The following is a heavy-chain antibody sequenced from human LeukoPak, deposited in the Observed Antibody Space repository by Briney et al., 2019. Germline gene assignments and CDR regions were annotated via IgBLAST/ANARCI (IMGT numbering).Heavy chain of an antibody. V-gene: IGHV4-61*02. Sequence: SETLSLTCTVSGGSINSNSYYWSWIRQPAGKGLEWIGRISSSGSTNYNPSLKSRVTISVDTSKSQFSLKLSSVTAADTAVYYCARTTVVTYPVDYWGQGTLVTVSS. CDR3: ARTTVVTYPVDY. CDR1: GGSINSNSYY. CDR2: ISSSGST. J-gene: IGHJ4*02. D-gene: IGHD4-23*01.